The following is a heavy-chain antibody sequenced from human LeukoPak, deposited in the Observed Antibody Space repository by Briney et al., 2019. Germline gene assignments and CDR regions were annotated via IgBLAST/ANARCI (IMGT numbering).Heavy chain of an antibody. Sequence: SETLSLTCAVSGASIDSHSWWSWVRQPPGKGLEWIGEIYHSGGANYKPSLKSRVTMSVDTSKNQFSLKLTSVTAADTAVYYCAYNRNFALDNWGQGTLVTVSS. CDR1: GASIDSHSW. D-gene: IGHD1-14*01. CDR3: AYNRNFALDN. J-gene: IGHJ4*02. V-gene: IGHV4/OR15-8*01. CDR2: IYHSGGA.